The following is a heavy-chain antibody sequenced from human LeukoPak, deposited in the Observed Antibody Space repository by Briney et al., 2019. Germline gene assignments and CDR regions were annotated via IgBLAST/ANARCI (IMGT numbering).Heavy chain of an antibody. Sequence: GGSLRLSCAASGFTFTNFEMNWVRQAPGKGLEWVSYISYSGSTTSYADSVKGRFTISRDNAKNSLYLQMNSLRAEDTAVYYCATAGVGYWGQGSLVTVSS. CDR1: GFTFTNFE. CDR3: ATAGVGY. D-gene: IGHD1-26*01. CDR2: ISYSGSTT. V-gene: IGHV3-48*03. J-gene: IGHJ4*02.